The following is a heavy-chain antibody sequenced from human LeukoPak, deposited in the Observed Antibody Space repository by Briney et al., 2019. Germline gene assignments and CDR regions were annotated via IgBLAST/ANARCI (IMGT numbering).Heavy chain of an antibody. Sequence: PSETLSLTCTVSGGSISSYYWSWLRQPPGRRLEWIGYIYFSGKTNYNPSLKSRVTISVDTFKNQFFLNLTSVTAADTAFYYCARVRYGSGETFDYWGQGTLVTVSS. V-gene: IGHV4-59*01. CDR3: ARVRYGSGETFDY. D-gene: IGHD3-10*01. CDR1: GGSISSYY. CDR2: IYFSGKT. J-gene: IGHJ4*02.